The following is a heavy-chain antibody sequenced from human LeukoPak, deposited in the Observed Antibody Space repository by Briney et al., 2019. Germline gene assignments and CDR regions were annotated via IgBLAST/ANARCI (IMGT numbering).Heavy chain of an antibody. D-gene: IGHD2-2*01. CDR2: ISSSGSTI. CDR3: ARERYCSSTSCYAALFDY. V-gene: IGHV3-48*03. CDR1: GFTFSSYE. Sequence: PGGSLRLPCAASGFTFSSYEMNWVRQAPGKGLEWVSYISSSGSTIYYADSVKGRFTISRDNAKNSLYLQMNSLRAEDTAVYYCARERYCSSTSCYAALFDYWGQGTLVTVSS. J-gene: IGHJ4*02.